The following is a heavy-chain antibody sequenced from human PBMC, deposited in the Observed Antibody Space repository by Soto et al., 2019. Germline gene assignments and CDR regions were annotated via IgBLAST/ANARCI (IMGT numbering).Heavy chain of an antibody. J-gene: IGHJ6*03. CDR1: GYTFTNYD. Sequence: QVQLVQSGAEVRKPGASVKVSCKASGYTFTNYDINWVRQAPGEGLEWMGWMNPNSGNRGFGQKVQGRVTTTTNTSISTAYRELTSLTSDDTAVYFCARGGYVASFPSYPYYMAVWGEGTTVTVSS. D-gene: IGHD2-2*01. V-gene: IGHV1-8*01. CDR2: MNPNSGNR. CDR3: ARGGYVASFPSYPYYMAV.